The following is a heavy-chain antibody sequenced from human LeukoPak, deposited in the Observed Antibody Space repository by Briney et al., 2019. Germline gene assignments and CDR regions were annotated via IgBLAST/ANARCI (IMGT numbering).Heavy chain of an antibody. J-gene: IGHJ4*02. D-gene: IGHD5-12*01. CDR2: IYSGGDT. CDR1: GFTVSSNY. Sequence: PGGSLRLSCAASGFTVSSNYMTRVRQAPGKGLEWVSVIYSGGDTYYADSVKGRFTISTDNSKNTLYFQMNSLRAEDTAVYYCATKETGYSGYDIDYWGQGTLVTVSS. CDR3: ATKETGYSGYDIDY. V-gene: IGHV3-66*01.